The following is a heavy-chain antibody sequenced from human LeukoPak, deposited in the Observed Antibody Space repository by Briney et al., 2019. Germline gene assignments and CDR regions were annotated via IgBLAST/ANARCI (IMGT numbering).Heavy chain of an antibody. V-gene: IGHV4-39*01. D-gene: IGHD3-22*01. CDR1: GGSISSSNYY. Sequence: PSETLSLTCTVSGGSISSSNYYWGWIRQPPGKGLEWIGSIYYSGSTYYNPSLKSRVTISVDTSKNQFSLKLSSVTAADTAVYYCARGGYYFPYYFDYWGQGTLVTVSS. CDR2: IYYSGST. J-gene: IGHJ4*02. CDR3: ARGGYYFPYYFDY.